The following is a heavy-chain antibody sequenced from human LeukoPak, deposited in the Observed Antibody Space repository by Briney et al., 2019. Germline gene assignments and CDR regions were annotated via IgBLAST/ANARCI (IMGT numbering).Heavy chain of an antibody. CDR2: IYYSGST. CDR3: ARQSGYSYGRFDY. J-gene: IGHJ4*02. Sequence: SETLSLTCTVSGGSISSSSYYWGWIRQPPGKGLEWIGSIYYSGSTYYNPSLKSRVTISVDTSKNQFSLKLSSVTAADTAVYYCARQSGYSYGRFDYWGQGTLVTVSS. V-gene: IGHV4-39*07. D-gene: IGHD5-18*01. CDR1: GGSISSSSYY.